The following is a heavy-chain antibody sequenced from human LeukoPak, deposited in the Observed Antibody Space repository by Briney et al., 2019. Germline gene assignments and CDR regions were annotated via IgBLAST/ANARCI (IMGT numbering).Heavy chain of an antibody. CDR1: GFTFSSYS. J-gene: IGHJ5*02. V-gene: IGHV3-21*01. D-gene: IGHD3-10*01. CDR3: VNSGFDP. Sequence: GGSLRLSCVASGFTFSSYSMNWVRQAPGKGLEWVSSISSSISYIYYADSVKGRFTISRDNFKNTLSLQMNGLRVEDTALYYCVNSGFDPWGQGTLVTVSS. CDR2: ISSSISYI.